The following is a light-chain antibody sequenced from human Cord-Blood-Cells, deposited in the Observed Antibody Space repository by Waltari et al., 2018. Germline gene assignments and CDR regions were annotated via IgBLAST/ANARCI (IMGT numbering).Light chain of an antibody. CDR2: EVS. V-gene: IGLV2-23*02. Sequence: QSALTQPASVPGSPGQSITISCTGTTSDVWISNLVSWYQQHPGKAPKLMIYEVSKRPSGVSNRFSGSKSGNTASLTISGLQAEDEADYYCCSYAGSSTYVFGTGTKVTVL. CDR3: CSYAGSSTYV. CDR1: TSDVWISNL. J-gene: IGLJ1*01.